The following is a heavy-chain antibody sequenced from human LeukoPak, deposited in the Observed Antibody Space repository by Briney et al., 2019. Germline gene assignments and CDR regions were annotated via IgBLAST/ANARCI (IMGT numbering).Heavy chain of an antibody. D-gene: IGHD4-11*01. CDR3: ARGPRDDYSNPPDY. J-gene: IGHJ4*02. Sequence: SETLSLTCAVYGGSFRGYYWSWIRQPPGKGLEWIGEINHSGSTNYNPSLKSRVTISVDTSKNQFSLKLSSVTAADTAVYCCARGPRDDYSNPPDYWGQGTLVTVSS. CDR1: GGSFRGYY. CDR2: INHSGST. V-gene: IGHV4-34*01.